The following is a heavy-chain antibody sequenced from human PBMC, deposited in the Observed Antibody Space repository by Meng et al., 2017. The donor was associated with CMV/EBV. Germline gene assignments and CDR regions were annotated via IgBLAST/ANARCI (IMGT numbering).Heavy chain of an antibody. CDR3: ARDRRGYCSSTSCYYHYYYGMDV. J-gene: IGHJ6*02. Sequence: GESLKISCAASGFTFSSYSMNWVRQAPGKGLEWVSYISSSSSTIYYADSVKGRFTISRDNAKNSLYLQMNSLRAEDTAVYYCARDRRGYCSSTSCYYHYYYGMDVWGQGTTVTVSS. V-gene: IGHV3-48*04. CDR1: GFTFSSYS. CDR2: ISSSSSTI. D-gene: IGHD2-2*01.